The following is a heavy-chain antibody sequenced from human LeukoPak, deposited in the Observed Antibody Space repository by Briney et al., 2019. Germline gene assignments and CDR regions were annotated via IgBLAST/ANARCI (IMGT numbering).Heavy chain of an antibody. D-gene: IGHD1-26*01. V-gene: IGHV4-39*01. CDR2: INYSGTT. Sequence: SETLSLTCTVSGGSVSSDSYYWVWVRQPPGKGLEWTGSINYSGTTFCSSSLKSRITLSMDASKNRFSLRLTSVTAADTAVYYCARLGTYSGNLFDNWGQGTLVTVSS. CDR3: ARLGTYSGNLFDN. CDR1: GGSVSSDSYY. J-gene: IGHJ4*02.